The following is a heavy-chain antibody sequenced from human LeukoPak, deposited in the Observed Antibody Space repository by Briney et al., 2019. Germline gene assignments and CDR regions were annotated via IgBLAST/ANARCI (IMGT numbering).Heavy chain of an antibody. V-gene: IGHV1-69*04. J-gene: IGHJ6*02. CDR2: IIPILGIA. CDR1: GDTFSSYA. CDR3: ARVEVVEQLVPSNYYYYGMDV. Sequence: GASVKVSCKASGDTFSSYAISWVRQAPGQGLEWMGRIIPILGIANYAQKFQGRVTITADKSTSTAYMELSSLRSEDTAVYYCARVEVVEQLVPSNYYYYGMDVWGQGTTVTVSS. D-gene: IGHD6-13*01.